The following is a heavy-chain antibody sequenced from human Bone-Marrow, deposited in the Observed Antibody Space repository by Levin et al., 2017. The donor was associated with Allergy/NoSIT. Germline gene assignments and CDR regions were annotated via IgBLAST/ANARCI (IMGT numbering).Heavy chain of an antibody. V-gene: IGHV3-33*01. CDR2: ITYDGSNK. CDR3: AGDAVGYYYGLDV. Sequence: GESLKISCAASGFTFSSYGIHWVRQAPGKGLEWVSIITYDGSNKYYGDSVKGRFTISRDNSKDTVYLQINNVRREDTAVYYCAGDAVGYYYGLDVWGQGTAVIVSS. D-gene: IGHD2-15*01. CDR1: GFTFSSYG. J-gene: IGHJ6*02.